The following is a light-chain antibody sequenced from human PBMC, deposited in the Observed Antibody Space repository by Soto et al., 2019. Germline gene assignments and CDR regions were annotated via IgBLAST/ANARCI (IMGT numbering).Light chain of an antibody. CDR1: QSVDIS. J-gene: IGKJ1*01. V-gene: IGKV3-15*01. CDR2: GAS. Sequence: EIVLTQSPGTLSLSPVERATLSCRASQSVDISLAWYQQKPGQAPRLLIYGASTRATDMPGTFSGRGSGTEFTLTITSLRPEDFGVYYCQQYRSWPRTFGQGTKVDIK. CDR3: QQYRSWPRT.